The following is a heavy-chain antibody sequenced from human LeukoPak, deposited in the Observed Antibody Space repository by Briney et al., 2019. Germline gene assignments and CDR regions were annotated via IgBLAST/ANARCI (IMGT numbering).Heavy chain of an antibody. J-gene: IGHJ5*02. CDR1: GGSISSHY. Sequence: SETLSLTCTVSGGSISSHYWSWIRQPPGKGLEWIGEIYHSGSTNYNPSLKSRVTISVDKSKNQFSLKLSSVTAADTAVYYCARLPGIAAAGYPWGQGTLVTVSS. CDR3: ARLPGIAAAGYP. D-gene: IGHD6-13*01. V-gene: IGHV4-59*11. CDR2: IYHSGST.